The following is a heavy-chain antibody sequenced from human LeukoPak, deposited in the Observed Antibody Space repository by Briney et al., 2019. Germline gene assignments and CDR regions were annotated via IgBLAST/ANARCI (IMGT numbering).Heavy chain of an antibody. CDR1: GFTFSTYT. D-gene: IGHD1-20*01. CDR3: AKEGGDTWTNFYFHY. J-gene: IGHJ4*02. CDR2: ISGSGGST. V-gene: IGHV3-23*01. Sequence: GRSLRLSCAASGFTFSTYTMSWVRQAPGKGLEWVSTISGSGGSTYYADSVKGRFSISRDNSKNTLYLQMNNLRAEDTAVYYCAKEGGDTWTNFYFHYWGQGTLVTVSS.